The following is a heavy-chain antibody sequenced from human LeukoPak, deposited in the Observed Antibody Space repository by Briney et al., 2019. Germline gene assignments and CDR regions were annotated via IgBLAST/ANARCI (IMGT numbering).Heavy chain of an antibody. CDR1: GFTFSSYA. J-gene: IGHJ4*02. D-gene: IGHD5-24*01. CDR2: IIPIFGTA. CDR3: ARTIEARDGGYNY. V-gene: IGHV1-69*06. Sequence: SGGSLRLSCAASGFTFSSYAISWVRQAPGQGLEWMGGIIPIFGTANYAQKFQGRVTITADKSTSTAYMELSSLRSEDTAVYYCARTIEARDGGYNYWGQGTLVTVSS.